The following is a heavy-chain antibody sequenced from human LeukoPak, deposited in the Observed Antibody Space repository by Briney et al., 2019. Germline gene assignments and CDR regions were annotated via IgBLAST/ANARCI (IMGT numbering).Heavy chain of an antibody. CDR1: GDSVSSNSAA. J-gene: IGHJ4*02. Sequence: SQTLSLSCAISGDSVSSNSAAWNWIRQSPARGLEWLGRTYYRSKWYNDYAVSVKSRITINPDTSKNQFFLQLNSVTPEDTAVYYCARDGGSVDYFDYWGQGTLVTVSS. V-gene: IGHV6-1*01. CDR2: TYYRSKWYN. CDR3: ARDGGSVDYFDY. D-gene: IGHD2-21*01.